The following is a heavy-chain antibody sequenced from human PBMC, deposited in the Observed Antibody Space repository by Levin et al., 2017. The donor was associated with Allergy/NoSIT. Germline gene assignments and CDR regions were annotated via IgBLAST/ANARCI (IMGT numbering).Heavy chain of an antibody. CDR2: ISGSGGDT. Sequence: PGGSLRLSCAASGFTFSNYAMNWVRQAPGKGLEWVASISGSGGDTYYADSVKGRFTISRDNSKNTLYLRMKSLRADDTAVYYCSKDAVEVPGASMGWFDPWGQGTLVTVSS. D-gene: IGHD2-2*01. V-gene: IGHV3-23*01. J-gene: IGHJ5*02. CDR1: GFTFSNYA. CDR3: SKDAVEVPGASMGWFDP.